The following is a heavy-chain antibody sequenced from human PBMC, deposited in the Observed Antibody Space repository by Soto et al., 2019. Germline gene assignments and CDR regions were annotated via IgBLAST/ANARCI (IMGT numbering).Heavy chain of an antibody. J-gene: IGHJ6*02. CDR1: GYSIRNGYY. CDR3: ARDRTYYDFWSGYSPANYYYGMDV. D-gene: IGHD3-3*01. Sequence: SETLSLTCTVSGYSIRNGYYWGWIRQPPGKGLEWIGTIYHSGSTNYNPSLKSRVTISVDTSKNQFSLKLSSVTAADTAVYYCARDRTYYDFWSGYSPANYYYGMDVWGQGTTVTVSS. V-gene: IGHV4-38-2*02. CDR2: IYHSGST.